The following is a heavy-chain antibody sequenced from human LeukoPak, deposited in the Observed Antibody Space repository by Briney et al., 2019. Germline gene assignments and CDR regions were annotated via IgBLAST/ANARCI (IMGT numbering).Heavy chain of an antibody. CDR2: INTNTGNP. D-gene: IGHD2-21*02. Sequence: ASVKVSCKASGYTFTSYAMNWVRQAPGQGLEWMGWINTNTGNPTYAQGFTGRFLFSLDTSVSTAYLQISSLKAEDTAVYYCARDPPLWGDSLAVVFDYWGQGTLVTVSS. CDR3: ARDPPLWGDSLAVVFDY. CDR1: GYTFTSYA. V-gene: IGHV7-4-1*02. J-gene: IGHJ4*02.